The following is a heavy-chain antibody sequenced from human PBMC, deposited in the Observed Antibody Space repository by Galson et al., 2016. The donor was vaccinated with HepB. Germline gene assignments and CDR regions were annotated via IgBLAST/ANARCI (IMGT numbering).Heavy chain of an antibody. CDR2: LYSSGNT. D-gene: IGHD7-27*01. CDR3: ARQDFAGAYFDY. Sequence: SLRLSCAVSGLSINSNYMTWVRQAPGKGLEWVSFLYSSGNTYYADSVKGRFTFSRDNSKNTLYLQMTSLTVDDTAVYYCARQDFAGAYFDYWGQGTLVTVSS. J-gene: IGHJ4*02. V-gene: IGHV3-66*04. CDR1: GLSINSNY.